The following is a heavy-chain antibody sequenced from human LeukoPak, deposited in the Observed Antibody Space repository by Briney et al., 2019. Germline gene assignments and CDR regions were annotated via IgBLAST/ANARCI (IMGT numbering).Heavy chain of an antibody. CDR2: IFYTGNT. J-gene: IGHJ4*02. CDR1: GVYFSSSGCY. V-gene: IGHV4-39*07. Sequence: SETLSLTCSVSGVYFSSSGCYWGWIRQPPGKGLEWIGSIFYTGNTYYNPSLKSRITISADTSKNQFSLKLSSVTAADTAVYYCASAEGYYDILTGYAPLDYWGQGTLVTVSS. D-gene: IGHD3-9*01. CDR3: ASAEGYYDILTGYAPLDY.